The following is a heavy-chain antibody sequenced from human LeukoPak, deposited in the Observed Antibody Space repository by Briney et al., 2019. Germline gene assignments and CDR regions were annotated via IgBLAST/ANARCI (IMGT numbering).Heavy chain of an antibody. J-gene: IGHJ5*02. CDR3: ARYGSGRRMKTDNWFDP. V-gene: IGHV4-39*07. D-gene: IGHD3-10*01. Sequence: SETLSLTCTVSGGSISSSSYYWGWIRQPPGKGLEWIGSIYYSGSTNYNPSLKSRVTISLDTSKTQFSLKLSSVTAADTAVYYCARYGSGRRMKTDNWFDPWGQGTLVTVSS. CDR2: IYYSGST. CDR1: GGSISSSSYY.